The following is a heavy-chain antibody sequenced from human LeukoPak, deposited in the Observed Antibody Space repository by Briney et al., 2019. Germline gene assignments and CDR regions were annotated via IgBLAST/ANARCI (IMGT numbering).Heavy chain of an antibody. V-gene: IGHV3-21*01. CDR1: GFTFSSYS. Sequence: PGGSLRLSCAASGFTFSSYSMNWVRQAPGKGLEWVSSISSSSSYIYYADSVKGRFTISRDNAKNSLYLQMNSLRAEDTAVYYCARDSSGWYDWSYYYYGMDVWGQGTTVTVSS. J-gene: IGHJ6*02. CDR3: ARDSSGWYDWSYYYYGMDV. CDR2: ISSSSSYI. D-gene: IGHD6-19*01.